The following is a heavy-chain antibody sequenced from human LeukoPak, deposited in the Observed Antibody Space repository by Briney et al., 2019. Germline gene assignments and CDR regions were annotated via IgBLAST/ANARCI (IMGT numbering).Heavy chain of an antibody. D-gene: IGHD6-13*01. CDR1: GGSTSSGSYY. Sequence: SETLSLTCTVSGGSTSSGSYYWSWIRQPAGKGLEWIGRIYTSGSTNYNPSLKSRVTISVDTSKNQFSLKLSSVTAADTAVYYCARSQLSWYESFQHWGQGTLVTVSP. CDR2: IYTSGST. CDR3: ARSQLSWYESFQH. J-gene: IGHJ1*01. V-gene: IGHV4-61*02.